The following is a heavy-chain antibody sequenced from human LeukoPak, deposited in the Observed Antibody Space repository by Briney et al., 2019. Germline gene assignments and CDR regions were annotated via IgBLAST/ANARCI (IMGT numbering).Heavy chain of an antibody. CDR3: AAYYDSSGYYLPADY. D-gene: IGHD3-22*01. CDR2: ISSSSSYI. Sequence: GGSLRLSCAASGFTFSSFTMNWVRQAPGKGLEWVSSISSSSSYIYYADSVKGRFTISRDNAKNSLYLQMNSPRAEDTAMYYCAAYYDSSGYYLPADYWGQGTLVTVSS. J-gene: IGHJ4*02. CDR1: GFTFSSFT. V-gene: IGHV3-21*01.